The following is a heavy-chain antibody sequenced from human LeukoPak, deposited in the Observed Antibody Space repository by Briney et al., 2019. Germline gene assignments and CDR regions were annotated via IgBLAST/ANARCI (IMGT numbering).Heavy chain of an antibody. CDR3: ARGRGYSYGYFVF. D-gene: IGHD5-18*01. CDR2: MFYSGNS. V-gene: IGHV4-59*12. Sequence: SETLSLTCSVSGGSISSYYWSWIRQPPGKGLEWIGHMFYSGNSNYNPSLKSRVTISVDTSKNQFSLKLSSVTAADTAVYYCARGRGYSYGYFVFWGQGTLVTVSS. J-gene: IGHJ4*02. CDR1: GGSISSYY.